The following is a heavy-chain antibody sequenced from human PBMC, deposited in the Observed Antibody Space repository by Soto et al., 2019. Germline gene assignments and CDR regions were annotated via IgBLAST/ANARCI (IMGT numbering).Heavy chain of an antibody. CDR1: GGTLSSYA. CDR2: IIPIFGSA. Sequence: QVQLVQSGAEVKKPGSSVKVSCKAPGGTLSSYAINWVRQAPGQGLEWMGGIIPIFGSANYAPKFQGRVTISADESTSTAYMKVSSLRSEDTAVYYCAGTREIPYYHGMDVWGQGTTVTVSS. D-gene: IGHD2-2*02. CDR3: AGTREIPYYHGMDV. V-gene: IGHV1-69*01. J-gene: IGHJ6*02.